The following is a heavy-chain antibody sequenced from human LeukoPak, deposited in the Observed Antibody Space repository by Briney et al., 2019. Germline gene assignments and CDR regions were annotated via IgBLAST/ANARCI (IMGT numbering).Heavy chain of an antibody. CDR2: IYYSGST. CDR1: GGSISSSSYD. CDR3: ARDGGRCSGGSCYYFDS. Sequence: SQTLSLTCTVSGGSISSSSYDWGWIRQPPGKGLEGIASIYYSGSTYYNPSLKSRVTISVDTSKNQFSLKLSSVTAADTAVYYCARDGGRCSGGSCYYFDSWGQGTLVTVSS. D-gene: IGHD2-15*01. V-gene: IGHV4-39*07. J-gene: IGHJ4*02.